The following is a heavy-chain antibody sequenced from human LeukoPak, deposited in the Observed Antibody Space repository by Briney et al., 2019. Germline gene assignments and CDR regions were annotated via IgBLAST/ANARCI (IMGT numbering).Heavy chain of an antibody. Sequence: GVSLRLSCAASGFTISIYGMHWVRQAPGKGLVWVSRINSDGSSTTYADSVKGRFTISRDNAQNTLYLQMNSLRAEDTAVYYCARSSGWYEYWGQGTLVSVSS. D-gene: IGHD6-19*01. J-gene: IGHJ4*02. V-gene: IGHV3-74*01. CDR1: GFTISIYG. CDR3: ARSSGWYEY. CDR2: INSDGSST.